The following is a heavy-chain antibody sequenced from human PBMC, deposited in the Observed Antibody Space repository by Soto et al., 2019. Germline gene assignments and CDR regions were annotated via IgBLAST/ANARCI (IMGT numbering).Heavy chain of an antibody. D-gene: IGHD2-2*01. CDR2: IFYLGRT. V-gene: IGHV4-59*01. Sequence: QVQLQVSGPGLVRPSETLSLTCTVSGGSIDPYYWSWIRQPPGKGLEWIGFIFYLGRTNYNPSLKSRVTISLDTSKSQFSLRLSSVTAADTAVYFCARALDSSAAPFDYWGQGTLVAVSS. CDR1: GGSIDPYY. J-gene: IGHJ4*02. CDR3: ARALDSSAAPFDY.